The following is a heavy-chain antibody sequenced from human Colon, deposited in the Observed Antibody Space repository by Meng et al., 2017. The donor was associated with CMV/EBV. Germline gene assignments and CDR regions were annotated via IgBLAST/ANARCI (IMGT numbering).Heavy chain of an antibody. V-gene: IGHV3-20*04. CDR3: TRDTRRPGYYFES. J-gene: IGHJ4*02. Sequence: GGSLRLSCAASGFTFDDYGMSWVRQVPGKGLEWVSGLNWNGGVTDYADSVKGRFTISKDNAKNSLYLQMNSLTAVDTALYYCTRDTRRPGYYFESWGRGTQVTVSS. CDR1: GFTFDDYG. CDR2: LNWNGGVT. D-gene: IGHD3-10*01.